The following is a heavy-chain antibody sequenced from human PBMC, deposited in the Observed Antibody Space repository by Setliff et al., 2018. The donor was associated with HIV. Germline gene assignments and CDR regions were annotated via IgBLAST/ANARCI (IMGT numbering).Heavy chain of an antibody. CDR2: IYYSGTT. Sequence: PSETLSLTCTVSGGSISSDDYYWSWIRQPPGKGLEWIGYIYYSGTTYYNPSLKSRVTISVDTSKNQFSLKLSSVTAADTAVYYCARRSGWSEDYWGQGTLVTVSS. CDR1: GGSISSDDYY. J-gene: IGHJ4*02. D-gene: IGHD6-19*01. V-gene: IGHV4-30-4*08. CDR3: ARRSGWSEDY.